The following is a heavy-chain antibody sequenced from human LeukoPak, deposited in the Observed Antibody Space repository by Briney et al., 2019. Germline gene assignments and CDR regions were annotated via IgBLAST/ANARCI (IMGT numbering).Heavy chain of an antibody. V-gene: IGHV4-38-2*02. CDR2: TSHSDSP. CDR1: GMSITSRHY. J-gene: IGHJ6*03. CDR3: ARGITYYYYYYMDV. D-gene: IGHD5-24*01. Sequence: SETLSLTCSVSGMSITSRHYWGWIRQPPGKGLEWIGSTSHSDSPYYNPSLESRVTISLDTSRNQFSLKLSSVTAADTAVYYCARGITYYYYYYMDVWGKGTTVTVSS.